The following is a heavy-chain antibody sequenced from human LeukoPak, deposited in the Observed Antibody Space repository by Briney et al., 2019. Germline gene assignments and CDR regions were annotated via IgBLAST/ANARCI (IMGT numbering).Heavy chain of an antibody. CDR2: IKQDGSEK. CDR3: ARGDYGVPYYFDY. D-gene: IGHD4-17*01. J-gene: IGHJ4*02. V-gene: IGHV3-7*01. CDR1: GFTFSSYW. Sequence: GGSLRLSCAASGFTFSSYWMSWVRQAPGKGLEWVANIKQDGSEKYYVDSVKGRFTISRDNAKNSPYLQMNSLRAEDTAVYYCARGDYGVPYYFDYWGQGTLVTVSS.